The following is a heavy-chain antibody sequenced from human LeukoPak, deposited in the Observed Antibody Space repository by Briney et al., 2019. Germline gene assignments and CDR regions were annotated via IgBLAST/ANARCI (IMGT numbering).Heavy chain of an antibody. CDR3: ATEQWLDGNAFDI. Sequence: PGGSLRLSCAASGFTFSNYAMHWVRQAPGKGLEWVAVISYDGSQKYHADSVKGRFTISRDNSKNTLFLQMNSLRPEGTAVYYCATEQWLDGNAFDIWGQGTMVTVSS. D-gene: IGHD6-19*01. J-gene: IGHJ3*02. V-gene: IGHV3-30*04. CDR1: GFTFSNYA. CDR2: ISYDGSQK.